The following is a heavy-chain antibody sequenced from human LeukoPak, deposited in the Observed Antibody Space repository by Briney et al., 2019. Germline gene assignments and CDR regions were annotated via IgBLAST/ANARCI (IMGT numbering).Heavy chain of an antibody. D-gene: IGHD2-15*01. Sequence: KPSETLSLTCAVYGGSFSGYYWSWIRQPPGKGLEWIGEINHSGSTNYNPSLKSRVTISVDTSKNQFSLKLSSVTAADTAVYYCARGGGGKQLPFDYWGQGTLVTVSS. CDR2: INHSGST. V-gene: IGHV4-34*01. CDR3: ARGGGGKQLPFDY. J-gene: IGHJ4*02. CDR1: GGSFSGYY.